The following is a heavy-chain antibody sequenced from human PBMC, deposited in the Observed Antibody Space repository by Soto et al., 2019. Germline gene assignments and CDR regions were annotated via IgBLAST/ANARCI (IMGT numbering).Heavy chain of an antibody. CDR3: XXXXXXH. V-gene: IGHV4-31*03. Sequence: QVQLQESGPGLVQPSQTLSLTCTVSGGSISSGGYYWSWIRQHPGTGLEWIGHISYSGSTYYNTSLKSRVTISVDTSRNQFSLIXXSXXXXXXXXXXXXXXXXHWGQGTLVTVSS. J-gene: IGHJ4*01. CDR2: ISYSGST. CDR1: GGSISSGGYY.